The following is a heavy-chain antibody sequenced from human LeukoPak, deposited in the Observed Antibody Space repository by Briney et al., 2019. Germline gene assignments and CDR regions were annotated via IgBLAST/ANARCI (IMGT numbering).Heavy chain of an antibody. J-gene: IGHJ4*02. CDR3: ARVDSSGWCFDY. Sequence: RASVKVSCKASGYTFTGYYVHWVRQAPGQGLEWMGWINPNSGGTNYAQKFQGRVTMTRDTSISTAYMELSRLRSDDTAVYYCARVDSSGWCFDYWGQGTLVTVSS. V-gene: IGHV1-2*02. CDR2: INPNSGGT. D-gene: IGHD6-19*01. CDR1: GYTFTGYY.